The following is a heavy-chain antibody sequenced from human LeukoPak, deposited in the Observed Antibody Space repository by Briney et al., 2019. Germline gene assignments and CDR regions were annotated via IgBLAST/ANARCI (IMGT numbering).Heavy chain of an antibody. CDR3: ARRGYDSSGYHAYFDY. V-gene: IGHV4-39*07. D-gene: IGHD3-22*01. CDR1: GGSISSSSYY. J-gene: IGHJ4*02. Sequence: PSETLSLTCTVSGGSISSSSYYWGWIRQPPGRGLEWIGSIYYSGSTYYNPSLKSRVTISVDTSKNQFSLKLSSVTAADTAVYYCARRGYDSSGYHAYFDYWGQGTLVTVSS. CDR2: IYYSGST.